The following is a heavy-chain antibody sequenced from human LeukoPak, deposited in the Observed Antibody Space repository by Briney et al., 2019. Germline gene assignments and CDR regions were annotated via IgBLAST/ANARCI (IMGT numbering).Heavy chain of an antibody. CDR1: GGTFSSYA. V-gene: IGHV1-69*04. Sequence: GASVKVSCKASGGTFSSYAISWVRQAPGQGLEWMGRIIPILGIANYAQKFQGRVTITADKSTSTAYMELSSLRSEDTAVYYCAAGGPSSYYDFWSGTFDYWGQGTLVTVSS. J-gene: IGHJ4*02. CDR3: AAGGPSSYYDFWSGTFDY. CDR2: IIPILGIA. D-gene: IGHD3-3*01.